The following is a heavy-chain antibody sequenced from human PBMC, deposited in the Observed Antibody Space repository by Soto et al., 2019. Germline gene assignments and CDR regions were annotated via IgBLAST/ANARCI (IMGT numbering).Heavy chain of an antibody. V-gene: IGHV3-23*01. D-gene: IGHD5-12*01. CDR2: ISGSGVST. Sequence: PGGSLRLSCAASGFTFSSYAMSWVRQAPGKGLEWVSAISGSGVSTNYADSVRGRFTISRDNSKNTLYLQMNSLSAEDTAVYYCAKEGGRASGYNYGNTYFDYWGQGTRVTVSS. CDR1: GFTFSSYA. CDR3: AKEGGRASGYNYGNTYFDY. J-gene: IGHJ4*02.